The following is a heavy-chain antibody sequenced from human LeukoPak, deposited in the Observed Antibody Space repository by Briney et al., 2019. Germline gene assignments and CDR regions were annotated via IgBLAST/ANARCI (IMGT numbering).Heavy chain of an antibody. V-gene: IGHV3-48*01. CDR3: ARKSGSSGYPFDY. CDR1: GFAFSSYS. J-gene: IGHJ4*02. CDR2: ITSSSSAI. D-gene: IGHD3-22*01. Sequence: QPGGSLRLSCAASGFAFSSYSMNWVRQAPGKGLEWVSYITSSSSAIYYADSVKGRFTISRDNAKNSLYLQMNSLRAEDTAVYYCARKSGSSGYPFDYWGPGTVVTVSS.